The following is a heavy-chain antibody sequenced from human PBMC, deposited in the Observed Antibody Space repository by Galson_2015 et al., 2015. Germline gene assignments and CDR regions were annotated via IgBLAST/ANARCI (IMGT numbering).Heavy chain of an antibody. J-gene: IGHJ3*02. Sequence: SLKSRITISVDTSKNQFSMRLSSVTAADTAVYYCARARTRRSVVPAAIRSDAFDIWGQGTMVTVSS. CDR3: ARARTRRSVVPAAIRSDAFDI. D-gene: IGHD2-2*01. V-gene: IGHV4-34*01.